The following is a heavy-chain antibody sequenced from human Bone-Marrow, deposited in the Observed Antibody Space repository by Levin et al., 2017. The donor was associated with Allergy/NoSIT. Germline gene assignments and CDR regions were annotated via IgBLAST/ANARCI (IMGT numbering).Heavy chain of an antibody. V-gene: IGHV1-2*02. CDR3: ARDSTAYYYGSGSSITTHNWFDP. Sequence: GESLKISCKASGYTFTGYYMHWVRQAPGQGLEWMGWINPNSGGTNYAQKFQGRVTMTRDTSISTAYMELSRLRSDDTAVYYCARDSTAYYYGSGSSITTHNWFDPWGQGTLVTVSS. J-gene: IGHJ5*02. CDR2: INPNSGGT. CDR1: GYTFTGYY. D-gene: IGHD3-10*01.